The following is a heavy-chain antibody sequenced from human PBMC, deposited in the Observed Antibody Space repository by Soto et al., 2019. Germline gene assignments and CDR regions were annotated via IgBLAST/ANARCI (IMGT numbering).Heavy chain of an antibody. CDR2: ISAYNGNT. CDR3: ARTPAGGSSPR. Sequence: QVQLVQSGAEMKKPGASVKVSCKASGYTFPSTGISWVRHAPGQVLEGMGWISAYNGNTHFAQKFQGRVTMTTDTSTTTAYMELRSMRSDDTAVYYGARTPAGGSSPRWGHGTLVTVSS. CDR1: GYTFPSTG. V-gene: IGHV1-18*01. D-gene: IGHD1-26*01. J-gene: IGHJ4*01.